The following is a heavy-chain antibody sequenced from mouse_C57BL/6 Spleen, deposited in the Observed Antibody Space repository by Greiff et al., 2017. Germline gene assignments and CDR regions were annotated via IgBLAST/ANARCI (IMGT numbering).Heavy chain of an antibody. CDR2: ISDGGSYT. Sequence: EVMLVESGGGLVKPGGSLKLSCAASGFTFSSYAMSWVRQTPEKRLEWVATISDGGSYTYYPDNVKGRFTISRDNAKNNLYLQMSHLKSEDTAMYYCAFYYGSSYEVYFDYWGQGTTLTVSS. J-gene: IGHJ2*01. CDR1: GFTFSSYA. CDR3: AFYYGSSYEVYFDY. V-gene: IGHV5-4*03. D-gene: IGHD1-1*01.